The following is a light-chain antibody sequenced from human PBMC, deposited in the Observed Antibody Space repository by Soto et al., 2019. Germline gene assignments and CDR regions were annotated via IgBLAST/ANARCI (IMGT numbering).Light chain of an antibody. V-gene: IGKV1-27*01. J-gene: IGKJ1*01. CDR1: QGISNY. CDR2: AAS. Sequence: DMQMTQSPSSLSASVGDRVTITFRASQGISNYLAWYQQKPGKVPKLLIYAASTLQSGVPSRFSGSGSGIDFTLTISSLQPEDVATYYCQKYNSAPRTFGQGTKVEIK. CDR3: QKYNSAPRT.